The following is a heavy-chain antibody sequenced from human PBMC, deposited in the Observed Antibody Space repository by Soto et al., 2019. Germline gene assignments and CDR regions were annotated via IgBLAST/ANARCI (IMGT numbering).Heavy chain of an antibody. CDR3: ARVIAAAVDFDY. J-gene: IGHJ4*02. D-gene: IGHD6-13*01. CDR2: ISAYNGNT. Sequence: ASVKVSCKASGYTFTSYGIGWVRQAPGQGLEWMGWISAYNGNTNYAQQLQGRVTVTTDTSTSTAYMELRSLRSDDTAVYYCARVIAAAVDFDYWGQGTLVTVSS. V-gene: IGHV1-18*01. CDR1: GYTFTSYG.